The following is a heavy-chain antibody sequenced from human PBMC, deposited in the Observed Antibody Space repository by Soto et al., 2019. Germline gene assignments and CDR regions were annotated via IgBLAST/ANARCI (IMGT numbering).Heavy chain of an antibody. CDR3: ARMRASGPYFDLFDN. J-gene: IGHJ4*02. CDR1: GLSHRDIRLG. Sequence: SGPELLSHAGSVTLTCSICGLSHRDIRLGVGWIRQPPGKALELLAYIFANDETTYSTSLKTRLSISRDTSKSQVVLTMTNLDPEDTGTYYCARMRASGPYFDLFDNWGQGALVTVSS. D-gene: IGHD1-26*01. V-gene: IGHV2-26*03. CDR2: IFANDET.